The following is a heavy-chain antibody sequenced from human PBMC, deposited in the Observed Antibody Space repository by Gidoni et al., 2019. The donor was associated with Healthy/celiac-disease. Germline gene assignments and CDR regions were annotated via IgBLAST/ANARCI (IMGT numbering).Heavy chain of an antibody. J-gene: IGHJ4*02. CDR3: ARDRDKGGWSDSFDY. Sequence: QVQLVESGGGVVQPGRSLRLSCAASGFTFSSYAMHWVRQAPGKGLEWLAVISYDGSNKYYADSVKGRFTISRDNSKNTLYLQMNSLRAEDTAVYYCARDRDKGGWSDSFDYWGQGTLVTVSS. CDR2: ISYDGSNK. D-gene: IGHD6-19*01. V-gene: IGHV3-30-3*01. CDR1: GFTFSSYA.